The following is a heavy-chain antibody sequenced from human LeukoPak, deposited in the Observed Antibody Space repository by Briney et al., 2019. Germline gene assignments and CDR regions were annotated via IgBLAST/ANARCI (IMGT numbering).Heavy chain of an antibody. D-gene: IGHD2-2*01. CDR3: ASPRPGRCSSTSCYLFDY. CDR2: IIPIFGTA. Sequence: SVKLSCKASGGTFTSYAISWVRQAPGQGLGWMGGIIPIFGTANYAQKFQGRVTITADKSTSTAYMELSSLRSEDTAVYYCASPRPGRCSSTSCYLFDYWGQGTLVTVSS. CDR1: GGTFTSYA. J-gene: IGHJ4*02. V-gene: IGHV1-69*06.